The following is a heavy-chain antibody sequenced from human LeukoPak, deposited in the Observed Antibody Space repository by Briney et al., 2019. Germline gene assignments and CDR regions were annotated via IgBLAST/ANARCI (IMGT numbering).Heavy chain of an antibody. D-gene: IGHD4-17*01. CDR2: ISYIGST. J-gene: IGHJ3*02. CDR3: ARDLVTVTKGSDI. CDR1: DDSFSSHY. Sequence: SVTLSLTCAVSDDSFSSHYWTWIRQPPGKGLEWIGYISYIGSTNYNPSLKSRVTISIDTSKNQFSLKLTSVTAADTAVYYCARDLVTVTKGSDIWGQGTMVSVSS. V-gene: IGHV4-59*11.